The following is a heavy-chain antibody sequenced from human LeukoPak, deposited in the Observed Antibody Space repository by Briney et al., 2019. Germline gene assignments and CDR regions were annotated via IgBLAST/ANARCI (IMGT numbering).Heavy chain of an antibody. CDR2: IYYSGST. V-gene: IGHV4-30-4*08. D-gene: IGHD6-6*01. CDR3: ARDHNNSSSYYYYYYYMDV. Sequence: SETLSLTXTVSGGSISSGDYYWSWIRQPPGQGLEWIGYIYYSGSTYYNPSLKSRVTISVDTSKNQFSLKLSSVTAADTAVYYCARDHNNSSSYYYYYYYMDVWGKGTTVTVSS. CDR1: GGSISSGDYY. J-gene: IGHJ6*03.